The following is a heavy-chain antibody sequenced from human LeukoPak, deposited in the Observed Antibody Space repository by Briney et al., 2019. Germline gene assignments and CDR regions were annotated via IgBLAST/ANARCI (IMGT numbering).Heavy chain of an antibody. Sequence: SETLSLTCAVSGGSISSNNWWGWVRQPPGKGLEWIGEIYHSGSTNYNPSLKSRVTISVDTSKNQFSLKLSSVTAADTAVYYCAREYGGAKFFYYWGQGTLVTVSS. V-gene: IGHV4-4*02. CDR2: IYHSGST. CDR1: GGSISSNNW. CDR3: AREYGGAKFFYY. D-gene: IGHD1-26*01. J-gene: IGHJ4*02.